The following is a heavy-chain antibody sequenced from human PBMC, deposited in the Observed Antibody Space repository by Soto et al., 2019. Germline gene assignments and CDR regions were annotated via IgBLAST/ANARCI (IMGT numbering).Heavy chain of an antibody. CDR1: GDSVSSPYY. Sequence: QVQLQESGPELVKPSGTLSLTCAVSGDSVSSPYYWCWVRQSPGKGLEWIGEVFHTGTTSYNPALRSRVTKSMDKSINQFSLDLSSVTAAVSAVYYCARSAGWYAIHAWGPGTLVIVSS. D-gene: IGHD6-19*01. V-gene: IGHV4-4*02. J-gene: IGHJ5*02. CDR3: ARSAGWYAIHA. CDR2: VFHTGTT.